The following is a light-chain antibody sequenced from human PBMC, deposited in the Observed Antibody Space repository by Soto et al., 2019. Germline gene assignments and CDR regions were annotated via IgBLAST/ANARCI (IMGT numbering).Light chain of an antibody. Sequence: QSALTQPASVSGFPGQSITISCAGSNTDVGDYPYVSWYQQHPGKAPKLIIFEVRNRPSGVSYRFSGSKSGNTASLTISGLQPEDEADYYCSSYTVTDIAVLFGGGTKVTVL. J-gene: IGLJ2*01. CDR2: EVR. CDR3: SSYTVTDIAVL. V-gene: IGLV2-14*03. CDR1: NTDVGDYPY.